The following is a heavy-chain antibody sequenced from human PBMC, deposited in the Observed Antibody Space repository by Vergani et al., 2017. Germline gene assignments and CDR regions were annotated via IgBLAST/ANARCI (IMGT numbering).Heavy chain of an antibody. J-gene: IGHJ4*02. CDR1: GGTFSSYA. V-gene: IGHV1-69*14. CDR2: ISPIFVTA. CDR3: AGESQNDIVATVANFD. D-gene: IGHD5-12*01. Sequence: QVQLVQSGAEVKKPGSSVKVSCKASGGTFSSYAISWVRQAPGQGLEWMGGISPIFVTANYAQKFQGRVTITAEKSTIKASMEVSSLRSEDTAVYYCAGESQNDIVATVANFDWGQGTLVTVSS.